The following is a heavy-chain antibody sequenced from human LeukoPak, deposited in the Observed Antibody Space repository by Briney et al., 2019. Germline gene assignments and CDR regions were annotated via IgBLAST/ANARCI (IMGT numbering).Heavy chain of an antibody. D-gene: IGHD3-10*01. CDR1: GYTFTSYA. Sequence: ASVKVSCKASGYTFTSYAMHWVRQAPGQRLEWMGWINAGNGNTKYSQKFQGRVTITRDTSASTAYMELSSLRSEDTAVYYCARGSVCPYGSGNPVDYWGQGTLVTVSS. J-gene: IGHJ4*02. CDR3: ARGSVCPYGSGNPVDY. CDR2: INAGNGNT. V-gene: IGHV1-3*01.